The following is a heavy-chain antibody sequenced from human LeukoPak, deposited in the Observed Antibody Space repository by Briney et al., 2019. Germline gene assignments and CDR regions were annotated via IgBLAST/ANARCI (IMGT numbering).Heavy chain of an antibody. J-gene: IGHJ4*02. Sequence: SETLSLTCTVSAVSISDYYWSWIRQPPGKGLEWIGYIYYSGSTNYNPSLKSRVTMSVDTSKDQFSLKVSSVTAADTAMYYCARGDSSGFARPFDRWGQGTLVTVSS. D-gene: IGHD3-22*01. CDR3: ARGDSSGFARPFDR. CDR2: IYYSGST. V-gene: IGHV4-59*12. CDR1: AVSISDYY.